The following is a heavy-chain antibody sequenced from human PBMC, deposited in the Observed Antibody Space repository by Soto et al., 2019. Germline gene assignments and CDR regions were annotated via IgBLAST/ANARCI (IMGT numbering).Heavy chain of an antibody. CDR3: TTAKGYHDSSGYSGYAVDI. D-gene: IGHD3-22*01. CDR2: IKSKTDGGTT. Sequence: PGGCLRLSCAASGFTFSNAWMSWVRQAPGKGLEWVGRIKSKTDGGTTDYAAPVKGRFTISRDDSKNTLYLQMNSLKTEDTAVYYCTTAKGYHDSSGYSGYAVDIWGQGTMVTNSS. CDR1: GFTFSNAW. J-gene: IGHJ3*02. V-gene: IGHV3-15*01.